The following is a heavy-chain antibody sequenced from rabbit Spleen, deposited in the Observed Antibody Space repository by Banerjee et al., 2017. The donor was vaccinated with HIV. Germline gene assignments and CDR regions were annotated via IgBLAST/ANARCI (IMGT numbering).Heavy chain of an antibody. CDR2: IDSGSSGDT. J-gene: IGHJ4*01. D-gene: IGHD4-1*01. CDR1: GFSFSSSYY. V-gene: IGHV1S40*01. CDR3: ARETSSGWGIVSFYFSL. Sequence: QSLEESGGDLVKPGGTLTLTCKASGFSFSSSYYMCWVRQAPGKGLEWIACIDSGSSGDTYYASWAKGRFTISKTSSTTVTLQMTSLTTADTATYFCARETSSGWGIVSFYFSLWGQGTLVTVS.